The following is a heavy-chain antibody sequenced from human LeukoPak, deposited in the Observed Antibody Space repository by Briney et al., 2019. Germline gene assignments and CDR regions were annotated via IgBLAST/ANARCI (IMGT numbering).Heavy chain of an antibody. CDR1: GGSFSGYY. V-gene: IGHV4-34*01. D-gene: IGHD2-2*01. CDR2: INHSGST. CDR3: ARKTDLYCSSTSCYPESFDY. J-gene: IGHJ4*02. Sequence: PSETLSLTCAVYGGSFSGYYWSWIRQPPGKGLEWIGEINHSGSTNYNPSLKSRVTISVDTSKNQFSLKLSSVTAADTAVYYCARKTDLYCSSTSCYPESFDYWGQGTLVTVSS.